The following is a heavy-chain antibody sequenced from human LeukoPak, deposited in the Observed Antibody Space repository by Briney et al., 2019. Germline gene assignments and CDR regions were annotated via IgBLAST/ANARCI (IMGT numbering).Heavy chain of an antibody. J-gene: IGHJ6*03. CDR3: ASSPKIAGHIYYYHYYMDV. V-gene: IGHV4-39*01. Sequence: KPSETPSLTCTVSGGSISSSTYYWGWIRQPPGKGLEWIGRIYYSGSTYYNPSLKSRVTISEDTSKNQFSLKLGSVTAADTAVYYCASSPKIAGHIYYYHYYMDVWGKGTTVTV. D-gene: IGHD6-13*01. CDR2: IYYSGST. CDR1: GGSISSSTYY.